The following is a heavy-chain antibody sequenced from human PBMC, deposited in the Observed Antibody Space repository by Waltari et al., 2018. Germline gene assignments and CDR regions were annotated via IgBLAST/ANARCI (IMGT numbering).Heavy chain of an antibody. D-gene: IGHD6-19*01. Sequence: VQLQEWGPGLVKPSGPLSLPCAVSGGSVSRSLWSRCVRQPPGKGLEWIGEIYHSGSTNYNPSLKSRVTISVDKSKNQFSLKLSSVTAADTAVYYCARGVDSGWWSDYWGQGTLVTVSS. CDR3: ARGVDSGWWSDY. J-gene: IGHJ4*02. V-gene: IGHV4-4*02. CDR2: IYHSGST. CDR1: GGSVSRSLW.